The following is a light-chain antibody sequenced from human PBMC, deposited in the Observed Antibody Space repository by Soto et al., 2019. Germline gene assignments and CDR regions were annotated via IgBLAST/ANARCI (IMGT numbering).Light chain of an antibody. CDR1: SSDVGGYNF. CDR2: DVT. Sequence: QSALTQPRSVSGSPGQSVTISCTGSSSDVGGYNFVSRYQQCPGKAPKLIIYDVTKRPSGVPDRFTGSKSGNTASLTISGLQAEDEADYYCCSYAGTYTLWVFGGGTKLTVL. CDR3: CSYAGTYTLWV. J-gene: IGLJ3*02. V-gene: IGLV2-11*01.